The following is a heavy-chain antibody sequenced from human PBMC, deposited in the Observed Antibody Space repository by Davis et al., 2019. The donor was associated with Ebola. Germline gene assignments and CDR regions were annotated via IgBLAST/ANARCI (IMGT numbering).Heavy chain of an antibody. CDR1: GYTFSAYY. D-gene: IGHD2-15*01. CDR3: ARDRGYCSGGSCYMYYFDY. V-gene: IGHV1-2*06. CDR2: INPNSGST. Sequence: ASVKVSCKASGYTFSAYYMHWVRQAPGQGLEWMGRINPNSGSTIYTQKFQGRVTMTRDTASSTAYMELSRLRSDDTAVYYCARDRGYCSGGSCYMYYFDYWGQGTLVTVSS. J-gene: IGHJ4*02.